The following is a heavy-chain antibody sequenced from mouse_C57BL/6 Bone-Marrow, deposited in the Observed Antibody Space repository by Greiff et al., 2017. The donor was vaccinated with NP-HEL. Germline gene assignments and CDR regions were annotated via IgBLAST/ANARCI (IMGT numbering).Heavy chain of an antibody. Sequence: EVKLEESGEGLVKPGGSLKLSCAASGFTFSSYAMSWVRQTPEKRLEWVAYISSGGDYIYSADTVKGRFTITRNNARNSLYLKMSSLKSEDTAMYYYTKAGYYGSSSYAMDYWGQGTSVTVSS. D-gene: IGHD1-1*01. CDR2: ISSGGDYI. J-gene: IGHJ4*01. CDR1: GFTFSSYA. CDR3: TKAGYYGSSSYAMDY. V-gene: IGHV5-9-1*02.